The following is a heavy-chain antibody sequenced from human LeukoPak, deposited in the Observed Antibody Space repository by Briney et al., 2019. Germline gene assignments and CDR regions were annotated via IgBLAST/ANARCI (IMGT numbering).Heavy chain of an antibody. Sequence: GGSLRLSCAASGFTFSSYAMSWVRQAPGKGLEWVSAIGGSGGSTYYADSVKGRFTISRDNSKNTLYLQMNSLRAEDTAVYYCAKDRTPWYDSSGPFDYWGQGTLVTVSS. CDR2: IGGSGGST. CDR1: GFTFSSYA. D-gene: IGHD3-22*01. CDR3: AKDRTPWYDSSGPFDY. V-gene: IGHV3-23*01. J-gene: IGHJ4*02.